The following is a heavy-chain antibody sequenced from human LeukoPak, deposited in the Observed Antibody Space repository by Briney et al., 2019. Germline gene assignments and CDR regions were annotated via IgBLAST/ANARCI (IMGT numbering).Heavy chain of an antibody. V-gene: IGHV3-30*01. CDR3: ARGTGTMIVVPFDY. CDR1: GFTFSSYA. CDR2: ISYDGSNK. D-gene: IGHD3-22*01. Sequence: SGGSLRLSCAASGFTFSSYAMHWVRQAPGKGLEWVAVISYDGSNKYYADSVKGRFTISRDNSKNTLYLQMNSLRAEDTAVYYCARGTGTMIVVPFDYWGQGTLVTVSS. J-gene: IGHJ4*02.